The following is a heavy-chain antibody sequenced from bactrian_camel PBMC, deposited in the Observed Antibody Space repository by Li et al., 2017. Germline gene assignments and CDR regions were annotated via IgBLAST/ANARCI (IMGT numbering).Heavy chain of an antibody. J-gene: IGHJ4*01. V-gene: IGHV3S1*01. CDR1: AYTPANVR. Sequence: HVQLVESGGGSVQAGGSQRLSCAFDAYTPANVRMAWFRQAPGKGLEWVSGIIHKDGEIATYRAAVRDRFTVSRDNAKNMLYLQMNSLKPEDTAMYCCATDRNGKTRGQGTQVTVS. D-gene: IGHD6*01. CDR2: IIHKDGEIA.